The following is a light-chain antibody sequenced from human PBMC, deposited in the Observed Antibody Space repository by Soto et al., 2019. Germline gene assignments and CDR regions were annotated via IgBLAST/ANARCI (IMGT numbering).Light chain of an antibody. J-gene: IGKJ4*01. CDR1: HNIFNY. V-gene: IGKV1-33*01. CDR2: GGS. CDR3: QHYDSLPLT. Sequence: DIQLTQSPSSLSASVGDRVTLACQASHNIFNYLNWYQFKPGKAPKVLIFGGSNLETGVPSRFSGSGSGTAYSLTINSLQPEDVATYYCQHYDSLPLTFGGGTKVEIE.